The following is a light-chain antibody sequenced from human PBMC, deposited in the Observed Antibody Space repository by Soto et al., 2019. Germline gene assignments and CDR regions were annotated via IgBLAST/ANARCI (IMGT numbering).Light chain of an antibody. J-gene: IGLJ1*01. Sequence: LTQPPSASGSPGQSVTISCTGTSSDVGGYNYVSWYQQHPGKAPKLMIYEVSKRPSGVSNRFSGSKSGNTASLTISGLQAEDEADYYCVSYATSTTLYVFGSGTKVTVL. CDR3: VSYATSTTLYV. V-gene: IGLV2-14*01. CDR2: EVS. CDR1: SSDVGGYNY.